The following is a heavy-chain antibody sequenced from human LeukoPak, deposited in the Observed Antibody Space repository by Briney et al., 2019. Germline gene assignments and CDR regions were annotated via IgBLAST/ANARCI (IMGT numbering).Heavy chain of an antibody. CDR2: IYTSGST. CDR3: AREDYDILTGYPRFDP. V-gene: IGHV4-61*02. D-gene: IGHD3-9*01. J-gene: IGHJ5*02. Sequence: SETLSLTCTVSGGSISSGSYYWSWIRQPAGKGLEWIGRIYTSGSTNYNPSLKSRVTISVDTSKNQFSLKLGSVTAADTAVYYCAREDYDILTGYPRFDPWGQGTLVTVSS. CDR1: GGSISSGSYY.